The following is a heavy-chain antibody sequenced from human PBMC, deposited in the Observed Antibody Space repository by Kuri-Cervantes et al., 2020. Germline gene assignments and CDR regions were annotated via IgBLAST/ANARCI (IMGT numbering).Heavy chain of an antibody. Sequence: GGSLRLSCAASGFTFSSYWMCWVRQAPGKGLEWVANIKQDGSEKYYVDSVKGRFTISRGNAKNSLYLQMNSLRAEDTAVYYCAESYGDYPAFDIWGQGTMVTVSS. V-gene: IGHV3-7*01. J-gene: IGHJ3*02. D-gene: IGHD4-17*01. CDR3: AESYGDYPAFDI. CDR1: GFTFSSYW. CDR2: IKQDGSEK.